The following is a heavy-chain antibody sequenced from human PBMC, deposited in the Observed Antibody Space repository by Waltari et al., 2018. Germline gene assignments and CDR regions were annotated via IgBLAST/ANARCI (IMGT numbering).Heavy chain of an antibody. Sequence: QVQLVESGGGLVKPGGSLRLSCAASGFNFSDFYMSGYGQAPGKGLEWVSYISSSGSSIYYADSVKGRFTISRDNAKNSLYLQMSSLRAEDTAVYYCARALGGSRGNFDYWGQGTLVTVSS. J-gene: IGHJ4*02. CDR2: ISSSGSSI. V-gene: IGHV3-11*04. D-gene: IGHD1-26*01. CDR1: GFNFSDFY. CDR3: ARALGGSRGNFDY.